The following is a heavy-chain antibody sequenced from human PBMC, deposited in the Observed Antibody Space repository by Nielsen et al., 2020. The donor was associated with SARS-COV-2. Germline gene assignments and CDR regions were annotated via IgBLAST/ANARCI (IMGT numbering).Heavy chain of an antibody. CDR1: GFTFSSYA. D-gene: IGHD2-2*01. CDR3: AKDGGDIVVVPAAMNLGGYYYYYYMDV. V-gene: IGHV3-23*01. Sequence: GGSLRLSCAASGFTFSSYAMSWVRQAPGKGLEWVSAISGSGGSTYYADSVKGRFTISRDNSKNTLYLQMNSLRAEDTAVYYCAKDGGDIVVVPAAMNLGGYYYYYYMDVWGKGTTVTVSS. J-gene: IGHJ6*03. CDR2: ISGSGGST.